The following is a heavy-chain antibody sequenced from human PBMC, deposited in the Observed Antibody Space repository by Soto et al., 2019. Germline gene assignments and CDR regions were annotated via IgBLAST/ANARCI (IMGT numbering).Heavy chain of an antibody. J-gene: IGHJ3*01. CDR1: GYKFTTFW. D-gene: IGHD2-15*01. CDR2: IDPTDSFT. V-gene: IGHV5-10-1*01. Sequence: RKISCKASGYKFTTFWLNWVRQTPGKGLEWLGRIDPTDSFTNYSPPFEGHVTISVDRSISTAYLQWNSLQASDTAIYYCARPASGGSRDAFDVWGQGTTVTVSS. CDR3: ARPASGGSRDAFDV.